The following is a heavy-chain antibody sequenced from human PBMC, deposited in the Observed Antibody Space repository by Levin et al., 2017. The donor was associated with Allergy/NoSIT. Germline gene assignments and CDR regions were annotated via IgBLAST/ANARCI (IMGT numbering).Heavy chain of an antibody. CDR1: GGSFGGYF. J-gene: IGHJ3*02. Sequence: SETLSLTCAVSGGSFGGYFWSWLRQPPGKGPEWIGEVSHGGFTTYNPSLKSRVAISVDASRNEFSLKLDHVTAADTAVYYCAVFSLRYGTFEMCGQGTMVTVSS. V-gene: IGHV4-34*01. CDR3: AVFSLRYGTFEM. CDR2: VSHGGFT. D-gene: IGHD4-17*01.